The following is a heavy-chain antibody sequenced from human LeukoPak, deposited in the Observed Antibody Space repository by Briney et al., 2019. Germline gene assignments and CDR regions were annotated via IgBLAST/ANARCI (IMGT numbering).Heavy chain of an antibody. CDR2: IYYSGST. V-gene: IGHV4-39*01. J-gene: IGHJ4*02. CDR3: ARQTGYCSGGSCRGY. CDR1: GGSISSSSYY. Sequence: SETLSLTCTASGGSISSSSYYWGWIRQPPGKGLEWIGSIYYSGSTYYNPSLKSRVTISVDTSKNQFSLKLSSVTAADTAVYYCARQTGYCSGGSCRGYWGQGTLVTVSS. D-gene: IGHD2-15*01.